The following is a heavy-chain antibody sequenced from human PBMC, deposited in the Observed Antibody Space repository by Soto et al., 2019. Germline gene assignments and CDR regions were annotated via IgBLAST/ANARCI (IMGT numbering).Heavy chain of an antibody. CDR3: ARQPF. V-gene: IGHV3-7*01. CDR1: GFAMRSYW. CDR2: IKQDGSDA. Sequence: EVQLVESGGGLVQPGGSLRLSCAASGFAMRSYWISWVRQAPGKGLEWVANIKQDGSDAYYVDSVKGRFTISRDNAKNSLYLQMGSLRAEDTAVYYCARQPFWGQGTLVTVSS. J-gene: IGHJ4*02.